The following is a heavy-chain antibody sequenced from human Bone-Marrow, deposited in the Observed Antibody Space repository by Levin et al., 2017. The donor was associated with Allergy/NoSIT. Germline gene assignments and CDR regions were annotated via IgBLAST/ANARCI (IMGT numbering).Heavy chain of an antibody. D-gene: IGHD2-2*02. CDR2: INSDGSST. V-gene: IGHV3-74*01. J-gene: IGHJ6*02. Sequence: GGSLRLSCAASGFTFSSYWMHWVRQAPGKGLVWVSRINSDGSSTSYADSVKGRFTISRDNAKNTLYLQMNSLRAEDTAVYYCARDIVVPAAIRYYGMDVWGQGTTVTVSS. CDR1: GFTFSSYW. CDR3: ARDIVVPAAIRYYGMDV.